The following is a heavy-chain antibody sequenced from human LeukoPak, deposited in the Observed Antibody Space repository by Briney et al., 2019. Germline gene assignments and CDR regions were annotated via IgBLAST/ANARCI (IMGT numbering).Heavy chain of an antibody. CDR1: GFTFSSYW. Sequence: PGGSLRPSCAASGFTFSSYWMSWVRQAPGEGLEWVANIMQEVREKYYVDSVKGRFTISRDNDKNSLYLQMNSLRAEDTAVYYCARLNYDSSGFPFDYLGQGALVSDSS. V-gene: IGHV3-7*01. J-gene: IGHJ4*02. CDR3: ARLNYDSSGFPFDY. D-gene: IGHD3-22*01. CDR2: IMQEVREK.